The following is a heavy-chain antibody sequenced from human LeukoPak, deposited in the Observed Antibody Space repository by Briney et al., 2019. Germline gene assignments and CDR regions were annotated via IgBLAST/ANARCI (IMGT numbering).Heavy chain of an antibody. Sequence: GGSLRLSCADSGFGFSSYAMTWVRQAPGKGLEWVSSISGNGGSTYYADSVKGRFTISRDNSRNTLYLQMNSLRAEDTAVYFCAKVGALGYYFDYWGQGTLVTVSS. V-gene: IGHV3-23*01. J-gene: IGHJ4*02. CDR1: GFGFSSYA. CDR2: ISGNGGST. CDR3: AKVGALGYYFDY. D-gene: IGHD3-16*01.